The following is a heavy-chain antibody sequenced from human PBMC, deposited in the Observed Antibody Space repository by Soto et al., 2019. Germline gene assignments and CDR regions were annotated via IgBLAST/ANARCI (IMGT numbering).Heavy chain of an antibody. V-gene: IGHV1-69*06. CDR2: IIPIFGTA. CDR3: ARGLITFGGVIVTSDAFDI. Sequence: QVQLVQSGAEVKKPGSSVKVSCKASGGTFSSYAISWVRQAPGQGLEWMGGIIPIFGTANYAQKFQVRVTITADKSTSTAYIELSSLRSEDTAVYYCARGLITFGGVIVTSDAFDIWGQGTMVTVSS. D-gene: IGHD3-16*02. J-gene: IGHJ3*02. CDR1: GGTFSSYA.